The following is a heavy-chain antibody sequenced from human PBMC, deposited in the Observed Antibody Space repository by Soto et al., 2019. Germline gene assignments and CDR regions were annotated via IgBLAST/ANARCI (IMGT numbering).Heavy chain of an antibody. CDR2: TYYRSKWYN. CDR3: ASDRIAAAGYYYYYGMDV. J-gene: IGHJ6*02. D-gene: IGHD6-13*01. V-gene: IGHV6-1*01. CDR1: GDSVSSNSAA. Sequence: KQSQTLSLTCAISGDSVSSNSAAWNWLRQSPSRGLEWLGRTYYRSKWYNDYAVSVKSRITINPDTSKNQFSLQLNSVTPEDTAVYYCASDRIAAAGYYYYYGMDVWGQGTTVTVSS.